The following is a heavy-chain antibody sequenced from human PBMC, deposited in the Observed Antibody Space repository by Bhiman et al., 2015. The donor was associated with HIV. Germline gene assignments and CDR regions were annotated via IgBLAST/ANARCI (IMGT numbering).Heavy chain of an antibody. J-gene: IGHJ4*02. CDR3: ARGERGIAAAAYFDY. V-gene: IGHV3-30*04. CDR1: GFTFSSYA. D-gene: IGHD6-13*01. Sequence: VQLVESGGGLVQPGRSLRLSCAASGFTFSSYAMHWVRQAPGKGLEWVAVISYDGSNKYYADSVKGRFTISRDNSKNTLYLQMNSLRADDTAVYYCARGERGIAAAAYFDYWGQGTLVTVSS. CDR2: ISYDGSNK.